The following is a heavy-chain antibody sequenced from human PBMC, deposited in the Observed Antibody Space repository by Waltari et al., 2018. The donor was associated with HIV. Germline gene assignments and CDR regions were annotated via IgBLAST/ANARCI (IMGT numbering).Heavy chain of an antibody. CDR1: GFTFSSYS. CDR2: ISSSSSTI. CDR3: ARDLDSSGYYWSSQHYGMDV. V-gene: IGHV3-48*02. Sequence: EVQLVESGGGLVQPGGSLRLSCAASGFTFSSYSMNWVRQAPGRGLEWVSYISSSSSTIYYADSVKGRFTISRDNAKNSLYLQMNSLRDEDTAVYYCARDLDSSGYYWSSQHYGMDVWGQGTTVTVSS. J-gene: IGHJ6*02. D-gene: IGHD3-22*01.